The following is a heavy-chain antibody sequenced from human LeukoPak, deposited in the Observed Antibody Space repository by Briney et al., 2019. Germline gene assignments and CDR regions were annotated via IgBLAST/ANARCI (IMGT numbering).Heavy chain of an antibody. D-gene: IGHD3-22*01. CDR2: INPNSAGT. Sequence: ASVKVSRKASGYSFTGYYIHWVRQAPGQGLEWMGRINPNSAGTNYAQKFQGRVTMTRDTSTSTVYMELSSLRSEDTAVYYCARDMYYDSSGYPLDYWGQGTLVTVSS. J-gene: IGHJ4*02. CDR3: ARDMYYDSSGYPLDY. V-gene: IGHV1-2*06. CDR1: GYSFTGYY.